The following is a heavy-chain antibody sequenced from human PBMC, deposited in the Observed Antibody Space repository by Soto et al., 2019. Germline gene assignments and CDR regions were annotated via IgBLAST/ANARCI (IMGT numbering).Heavy chain of an antibody. CDR3: ARDLAVSGDYIFDY. J-gene: IGHJ4*02. V-gene: IGHV1-2*04. CDR2: ISPSNGGT. D-gene: IGHD4-17*01. Sequence: ASVKVSCKASGYTFTCYYLHWLRQAPGQGLEWVGWISPSNGGTKYAQKFQGWVTLTRDTSINTAYMDLSRLRSDDTAVYYCARDLAVSGDYIFDYWGQGTVVTVSS. CDR1: GYTFTCYY.